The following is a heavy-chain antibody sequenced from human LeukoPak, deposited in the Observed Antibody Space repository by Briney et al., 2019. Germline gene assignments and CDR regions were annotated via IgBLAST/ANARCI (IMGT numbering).Heavy chain of an antibody. CDR2: IWYDGSNK. CDR1: GFTFSSYG. V-gene: IGHV3-33*01. CDR3: AREAHKSYYYGSGSLNWFDP. J-gene: IGHJ5*02. D-gene: IGHD3-10*01. Sequence: PGGSLRLSCAASGFTFSSYGMHWVRQAPGKGLEWVAVIWYDGSNKYYADSVKGRFTISRDNSKNTLYLQMNSLRAEDTAVYYCAREAHKSYYYGSGSLNWFDPWGQGTLVTVSS.